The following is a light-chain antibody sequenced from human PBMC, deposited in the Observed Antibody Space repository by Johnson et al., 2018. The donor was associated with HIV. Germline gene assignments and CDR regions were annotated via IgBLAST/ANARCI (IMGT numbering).Light chain of an antibody. CDR3: GTWDSSLSSGF. V-gene: IGLV1-51*01. Sequence: QSLLTQPPSVSAAPGQKVTISCSGSSSNIGNNYVSWYQQLPGTAPKLLIYDNNKRPSGIPDRFSGSKSGTSATLGITGLQTGDEADYYCGTWDSSLSSGFVGTGTKVTVL. CDR1: SSNIGNNY. CDR2: DNN. J-gene: IGLJ1*01.